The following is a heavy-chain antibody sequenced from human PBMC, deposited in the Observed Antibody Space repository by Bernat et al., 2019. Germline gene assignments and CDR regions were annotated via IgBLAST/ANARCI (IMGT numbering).Heavy chain of an antibody. CDR3: ARDGGATIHLDY. V-gene: IGHV3-74*01. CDR1: GFTFSSYW. Sequence: EVQLVESGGGLVQPGGSLRLSCAASGFTFSSYWMHWVRQAPGKGLVWVSRINSDGSSTSYADSVKGRFTISRDNAENTLYLQMNSLRAEDTAVYYCARDGGATIHLDYWGQGTLVTVSS. D-gene: IGHD1-26*01. CDR2: INSDGSST. J-gene: IGHJ4*02.